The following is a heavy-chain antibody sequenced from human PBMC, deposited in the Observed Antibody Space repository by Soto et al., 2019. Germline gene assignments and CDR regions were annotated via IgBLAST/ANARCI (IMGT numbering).Heavy chain of an antibody. CDR1: GYTFTKYG. D-gene: IGHD5-12*01. CDR3: ARGTSGYDYGLFDF. V-gene: IGHV1-18*01. CDR2: ISADNDNT. J-gene: IGHJ4*02. Sequence: VQLVQSGGEVRKPGASVMVSCRASGYTFTKYGISWVRQAPGQGLEWMGWISADNDNTNYAQNLQGRVTMTTDTSTSTAYMQLRSLRSDDTAVYFCARGTSGYDYGLFDFWGQGTLVTVSS.